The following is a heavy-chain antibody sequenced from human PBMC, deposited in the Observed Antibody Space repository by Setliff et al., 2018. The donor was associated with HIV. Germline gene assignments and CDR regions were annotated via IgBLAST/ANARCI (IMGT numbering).Heavy chain of an antibody. CDR3: CRSMTTVLEDAFGI. D-gene: IGHD4-17*01. J-gene: IGHJ3*02. CDR2: IYHSGNT. Sequence: PSETLSLTCTVSGYSINSSHFWGWIRQPPGKGLEWVGSIYHSGNTHYNPSLKSRVTISVDTSKNQFSLKLSSVTAADTAVYYCCRSMTTVLEDAFGIWGQGAMVTVSS. CDR1: GYSINSSHF. V-gene: IGHV4-38-2*02.